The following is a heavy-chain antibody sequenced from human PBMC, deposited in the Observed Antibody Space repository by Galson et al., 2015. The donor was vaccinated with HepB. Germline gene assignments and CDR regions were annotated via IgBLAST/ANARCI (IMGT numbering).Heavy chain of an antibody. J-gene: IGHJ4*02. Sequence: SLRLSCAASGFTFSSSGMHWVRQAPGKGLEWVAVIWYDGSNKYYADSVKGRFTISRDNSKDTLYLQMNSLRAEDTAVYYCARDLAEQWLVYDCWGQGTLVTVSS. V-gene: IGHV3-33*01. D-gene: IGHD6-19*01. CDR1: GFTFSSSG. CDR2: IWYDGSNK. CDR3: ARDLAEQWLVYDC.